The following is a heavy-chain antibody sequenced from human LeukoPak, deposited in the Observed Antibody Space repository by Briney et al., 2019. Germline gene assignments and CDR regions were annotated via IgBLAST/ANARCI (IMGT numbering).Heavy chain of an antibody. V-gene: IGHV4-61*01. Sequence: SETLSLTCTVSGGSFSSGSYYWSWIRQPPGKGLEWIGYIYYSGSTNYNPSLKSRVTISVDTSKNQFSLKLSSVTAADTAVYYCARVSVGLDCSGGSCYSVDYWGQGTLVTVSS. CDR1: GGSFSSGSYY. CDR2: IYYSGST. J-gene: IGHJ4*02. D-gene: IGHD2-15*01. CDR3: ARVSVGLDCSGGSCYSVDY.